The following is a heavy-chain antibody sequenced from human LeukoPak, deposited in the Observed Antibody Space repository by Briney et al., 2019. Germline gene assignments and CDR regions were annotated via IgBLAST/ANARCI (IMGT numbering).Heavy chain of an antibody. CDR2: INSDGRST. V-gene: IGHV3-74*01. CDR3: ARDQGGATRIDY. Sequence: GGSLRLSCPATGFTFNTYWLHWVRQAPSKGRVGVSRINSDGRSTSYADSVKGRFTISKDNAKKTLYLQMNSLRVEETAVYYCARDQGGATRIDYWGQGTLVTVSS. D-gene: IGHD1-26*01. CDR1: GFTFNTYW. J-gene: IGHJ4*02.